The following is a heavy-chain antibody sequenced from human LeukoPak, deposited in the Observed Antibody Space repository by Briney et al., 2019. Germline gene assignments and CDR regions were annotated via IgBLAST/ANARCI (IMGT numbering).Heavy chain of an antibody. D-gene: IGHD3-3*01. CDR1: GYTFTSYD. V-gene: IGHV1-8*01. J-gene: IGHJ6*02. CDR3: ARGQFLEWLLPGDYYYGMDV. Sequence: GASVKVSCKASGYTFTSYDINWVRQATGQGLEWMGWMNPNSGNTGHAQKFQGRVTMTRNTSTSTAYMELSSLRSEDTAVYYCARGQFLEWLLPGDYYYGMDVWGQGTTVTVSS. CDR2: MNPNSGNT.